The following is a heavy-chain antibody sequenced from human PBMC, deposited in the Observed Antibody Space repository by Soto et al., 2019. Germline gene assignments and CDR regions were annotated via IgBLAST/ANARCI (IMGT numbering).Heavy chain of an antibody. CDR3: AKSEYQLLTHLAY. D-gene: IGHD2-2*01. Sequence: GGSLRLSCAASGFTFSSYSMNGVRQAPGKGLEWVSSISSSSSYIYYADSVKGRFTISRDNSKNTLYLQMNSLRAEDTAVYYCAKSEYQLLTHLAYWGQGTLVTVSS. V-gene: IGHV3-21*04. CDR2: ISSSSSYI. J-gene: IGHJ4*02. CDR1: GFTFSSYS.